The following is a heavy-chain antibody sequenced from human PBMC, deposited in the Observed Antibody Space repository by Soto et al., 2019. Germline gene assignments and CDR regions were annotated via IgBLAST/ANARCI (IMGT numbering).Heavy chain of an antibody. CDR3: ARNYYDSCDRDYLDY. J-gene: IGHJ4*02. D-gene: IGHD3-22*01. V-gene: IGHV1-2*02. CDR2: INPITGGT. CDR1: GYTFTSYY. Sequence: ASVKVSCKASGYTFTSYYIHWVRQAPGQGLEWMGWINPITGGTNYAPKFQRRVTMTRDTSITTAYMELSRLRSDDTAVYYCARNYYDSCDRDYLDYWGQGTRVAV.